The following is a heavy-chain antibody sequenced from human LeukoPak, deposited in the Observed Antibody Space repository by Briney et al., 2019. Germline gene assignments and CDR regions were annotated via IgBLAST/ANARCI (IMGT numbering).Heavy chain of an antibody. CDR2: INWNGGTT. CDR1: GFIFDDYG. V-gene: IGHV3-20*04. J-gene: IGHJ5*02. CDR3: PEDRGVVIATWFDP. D-gene: IGHD2-21*01. Sequence: GGSLRLSCAASGFIFDDYGMSWVRQTPGKGLEWVSNINWNGGTTTYADSVMDRFTISRDNAKNSMYLQMNSLRVEDTALYYCPEDRGVVIATWFDPWGQGTLVTVSS.